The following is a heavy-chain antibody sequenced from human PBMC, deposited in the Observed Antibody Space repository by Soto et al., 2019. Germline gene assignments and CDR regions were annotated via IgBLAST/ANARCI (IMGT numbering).Heavy chain of an antibody. CDR3: ARDDYYDSSGYYYVSDAFDI. J-gene: IGHJ3*02. CDR2: ISYDGSDK. Sequence: QVQLVESGRGVIQPGRSLRLSCAASGFTFSSYAMHWVRQAPGKGLEWVALISYDGSDKYFADSVKGRFTISRDNSKNTLYLQMSSLRAEDTAVYYCARDDYYDSSGYYYVSDAFDIWGQGTMVTVSS. V-gene: IGHV3-30-3*01. D-gene: IGHD3-22*01. CDR1: GFTFSSYA.